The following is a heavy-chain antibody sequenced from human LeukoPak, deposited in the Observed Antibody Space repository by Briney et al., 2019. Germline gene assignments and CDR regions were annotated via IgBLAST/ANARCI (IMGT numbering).Heavy chain of an antibody. V-gene: IGHV4-59*01. D-gene: IGHD2-15*01. Sequence: SETLSLTCTVSGGSISSYYWSWIRQPPGKGLEWIGYIYYSGSTNHNPSLKSRVTISVDTSKNQFSLKLSSVTAADTAVYYCASIYCSGGSRRFDYWGQGTLVTVSS. J-gene: IGHJ4*02. CDR1: GGSISSYY. CDR3: ASIYCSGGSRRFDY. CDR2: IYYSGST.